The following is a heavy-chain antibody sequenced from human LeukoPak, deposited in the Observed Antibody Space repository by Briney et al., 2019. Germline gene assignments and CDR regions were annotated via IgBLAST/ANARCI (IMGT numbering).Heavy chain of an antibody. CDR1: GYTFTSYG. CDR2: FSAYNGNT. Sequence: ASVKVSCKASGYTFTSYGISWVRQAPGQGLEWMRWFSAYNGNTNYAQKLQGRVTMTTDTSTSTAYMELRSPRSDDTAVYYCARESKNQYSSGWQVDAFDIWGQGTMVTVSS. J-gene: IGHJ3*02. D-gene: IGHD6-19*01. CDR3: ARESKNQYSSGWQVDAFDI. V-gene: IGHV1-18*01.